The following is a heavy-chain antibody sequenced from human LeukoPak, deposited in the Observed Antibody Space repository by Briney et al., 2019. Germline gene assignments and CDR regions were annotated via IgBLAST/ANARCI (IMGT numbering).Heavy chain of an antibody. J-gene: IGHJ6*02. CDR2: IWYDGSNE. Sequence: GGSLRLSCAASGFTFRSHGVHWVRQAPGKGLEWVAGIWYDGSNEDYADSVKGRFTISRDNSKNTLYLQMNSLRVEDTAVYYCARDGQNGSPYATDVWGQGTTVTVSS. V-gene: IGHV3-33*01. CDR1: GFTFRSHG. D-gene: IGHD3-10*01. CDR3: ARDGQNGSPYATDV.